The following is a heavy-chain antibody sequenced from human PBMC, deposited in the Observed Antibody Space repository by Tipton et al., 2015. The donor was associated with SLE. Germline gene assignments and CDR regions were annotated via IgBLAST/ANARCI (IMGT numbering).Heavy chain of an antibody. CDR2: IYYSGST. D-gene: IGHD2-15*01. CDR1: GGSISSSSYY. J-gene: IGHJ4*02. CDR3: ARGAGSSGDFDY. Sequence: TLSLTCTVSGGSISSSSYYWGWIRQPPGKGLEWIGSIYYSGSTYYNPSLKSRVTISVDTSKNHFSLKLSSVTAADTAVYYCARGAGSSGDFDYWGQGTLVTVSS. V-gene: IGHV4-39*07.